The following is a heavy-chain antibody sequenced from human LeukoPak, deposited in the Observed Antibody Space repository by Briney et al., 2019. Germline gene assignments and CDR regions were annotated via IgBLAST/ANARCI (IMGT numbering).Heavy chain of an antibody. CDR3: AKSNGYGLVDI. D-gene: IGHD3-10*01. J-gene: IGHJ3*02. CDR2: VDHTGST. CDR1: DDSITMYY. V-gene: IGHV4-59*01. Sequence: PSETLSLTCSVSDDSITMYYWTWIRQPPGKGLEWIGNVDHTGSTNFNPSLNGRVSISRDTTKNLFSLRLRSVTAADTAVYYCAKSNGYGLVDIWGQGTMVTVSS.